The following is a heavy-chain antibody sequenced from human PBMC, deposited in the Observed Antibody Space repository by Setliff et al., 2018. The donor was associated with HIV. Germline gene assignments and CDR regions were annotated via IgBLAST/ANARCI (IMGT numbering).Heavy chain of an antibody. J-gene: IGHJ4*02. D-gene: IGHD3-22*01. Sequence: SETLSLTCSVSDGSTSSSSYYWGWIRQAPGKGLEWIGTMYYGGITYYNPSLKSRATVSVDTSKNQVSLKLGSVTAADTAVYFCESAPLYFYDGSGYLKYWGQGSQVTVSS. CDR1: DGSTSSSSYY. CDR2: MYYGGIT. V-gene: IGHV4-39*01. CDR3: ESAPLYFYDGSGYLKY.